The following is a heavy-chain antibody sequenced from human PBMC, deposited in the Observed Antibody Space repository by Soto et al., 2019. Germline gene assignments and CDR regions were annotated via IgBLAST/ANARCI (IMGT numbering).Heavy chain of an antibody. CDR1: GFTFNIHW. J-gene: IGHJ4*02. CDR2: INSDGTRT. CDR3: LRGASGYYSRFVS. V-gene: IGHV3-74*03. D-gene: IGHD3-3*01. Sequence: EVQLVESGGVLVQPGGSLRLSCAASGFTFNIHWMHWVRQGPGKGLVWVARINSDGTRTTYEDSVKGRFTISRDNAKNTVYLHMNTLRAEDTAVYYCLRGASGYYSRFVSWGQGTLVTVSS.